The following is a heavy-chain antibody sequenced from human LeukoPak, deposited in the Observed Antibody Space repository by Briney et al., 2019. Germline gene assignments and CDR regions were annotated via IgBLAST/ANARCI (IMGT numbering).Heavy chain of an antibody. V-gene: IGHV4-39*01. CDR2: IYYSGST. Sequence: PSETLSLTCTVSGGSISSSSYYWGWIRQPPGKGLEWIGSIYYSGSTYYNPSLKSRVTISVDTSKNQFSLKLSSVTAADTAVYYCARAFSFRPLGGYEPWGQGTLVTVSS. CDR1: GGSISSSSYY. J-gene: IGHJ5*02. CDR3: ARAFSFRPLGGYEP. D-gene: IGHD5-12*01.